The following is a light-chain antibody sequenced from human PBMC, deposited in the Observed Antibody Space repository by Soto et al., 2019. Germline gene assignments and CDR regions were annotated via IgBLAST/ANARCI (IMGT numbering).Light chain of an antibody. Sequence: DIQMTQSPSSLSASEGDRVTITCRASQSISSYLNWYQQKPGKAPKLLIYAASSLQSGVPSRFSGSGSGTDFTLTISSLQPEDFATYYCQQSYSTLGFAFGPGTKVDIK. CDR1: QSISSY. V-gene: IGKV1-39*01. CDR3: QQSYSTLGFA. J-gene: IGKJ3*01. CDR2: AAS.